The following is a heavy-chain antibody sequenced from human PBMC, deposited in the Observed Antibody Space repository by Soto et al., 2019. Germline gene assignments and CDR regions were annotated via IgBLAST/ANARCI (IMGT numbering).Heavy chain of an antibody. J-gene: IGHJ4*02. CDR1: GFSLGTSGVA. CDR2: IYWNDDK. V-gene: IGHV2-5*01. CDR3: AHRRDWNDDFRY. Sequence: SGPTLVNPTQTLTLTCTFSGFSLGTSGVAVGWIRQLPGKSLEWLALIYWNDDKRYSPSLKSRLTITNDTSKNQVVLTMTNMDPVDTATYYCAHRRDWNDDFRYWGQGTLVTVSS. D-gene: IGHD1-1*01.